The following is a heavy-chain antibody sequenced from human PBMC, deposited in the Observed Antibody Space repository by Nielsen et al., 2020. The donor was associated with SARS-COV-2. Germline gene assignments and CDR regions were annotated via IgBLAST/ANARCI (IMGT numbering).Heavy chain of an antibody. CDR3: ARDPRHYGSGSRYYYYGMDV. CDR2: IWYDGSNK. D-gene: IGHD3-10*01. J-gene: IGHJ6*02. V-gene: IGHV3-33*01. Sequence: WIRQPPGKGLEWVAVIWYDGSNKYYADSVKGRFTISRDNSKNTLYLQMNSLRAEDTAVYYCARDPRHYGSGSRYYYYGMDVWGQGTTVTVSS.